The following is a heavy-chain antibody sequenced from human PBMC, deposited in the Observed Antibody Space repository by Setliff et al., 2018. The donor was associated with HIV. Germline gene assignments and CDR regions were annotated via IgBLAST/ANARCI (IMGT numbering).Heavy chain of an antibody. Sequence: SETLSLTCAVYGGSLSGYYWSWVRQSPGKGLEWIGEIYHTGSTNYNPSLKSRVTISVDTSKNQFSLKLSSVTAADTAVYYCARHDTEYSSYPIDYWGQGNLVTVSS. CDR2: IYHTGST. CDR3: ARHDTEYSSYPIDY. J-gene: IGHJ4*02. CDR1: GGSLSGYY. D-gene: IGHD6-6*01. V-gene: IGHV4-34*01.